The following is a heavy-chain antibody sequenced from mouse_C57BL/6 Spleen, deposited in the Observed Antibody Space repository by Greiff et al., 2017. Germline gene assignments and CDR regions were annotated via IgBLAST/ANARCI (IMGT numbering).Heavy chain of an antibody. V-gene: IGHV5-9-1*02. Sequence: EVKLVESGEGLVKPGGSLKLSCAVSGFTFSSYAMSLVRQTPQKRMEWVSYISSCGDYIYYADTVKGRFTISRDNARNTLYLQMSSLKSEDTAMYYCTRADYYGSSRYAMDYWGKGTSVTVSS. CDR3: TRADYYGSSRYAMDY. D-gene: IGHD1-1*01. J-gene: IGHJ4*01. CDR1: GFTFSSYA. CDR2: ISSCGDYI.